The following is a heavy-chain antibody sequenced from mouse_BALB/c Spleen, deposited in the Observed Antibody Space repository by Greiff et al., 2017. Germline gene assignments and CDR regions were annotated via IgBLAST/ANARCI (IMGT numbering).Heavy chain of an antibody. CDR3: ASNYGGAMDY. Sequence: DVKLQESGGGLVQPGGSLKLSCAASGFAFSRYWMSWDRQAPGKGLEWIGEINPDSSTINYTPSLKDKFIISRDNAKNTLYLQMSKVRSEDTALYYCASNYGGAMDYWGQGTSVTVSS. CDR1: GFAFSRYW. J-gene: IGHJ4*01. V-gene: IGHV4-1*02. D-gene: IGHD1-1*01. CDR2: INPDSSTI.